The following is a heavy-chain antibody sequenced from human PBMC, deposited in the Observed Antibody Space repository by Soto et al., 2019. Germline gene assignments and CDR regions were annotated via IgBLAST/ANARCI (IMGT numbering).Heavy chain of an antibody. CDR2: IYPGDSDT. V-gene: IGHV5-51*01. CDR1: GYSFTSYW. J-gene: IGHJ3*02. CDR3: ARPYIFQRHGLEQDAYGI. D-gene: IGHD2-21*01. Sequence: PGESLKISCKGSGYSFTSYWIGWVRQMPGKSLEWMGIIYPGDSDTRYSPSFQGQVTISADQSISTPHLQWSSLKASDTAMYYCARPYIFQRHGLEQDAYGIWSQGTMDTGSS.